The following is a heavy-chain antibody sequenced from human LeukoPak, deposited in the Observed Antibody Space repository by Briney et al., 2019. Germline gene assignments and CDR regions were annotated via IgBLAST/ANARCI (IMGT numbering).Heavy chain of an antibody. V-gene: IGHV3-30-3*01. CDR2: ISYDGSNK. CDR3: AKYSSGWNFDY. D-gene: IGHD6-19*01. J-gene: IGHJ4*02. Sequence: PGGSLRLSCAASGFTFSSYAMHWVRQAPGKGLEWVAVISYDGSNKYYADSVKGRFTISRDNSKNTLYLQMNSLRAEDTAVYYCAKYSSGWNFDYWGQGTLVTVSS. CDR1: GFTFSSYA.